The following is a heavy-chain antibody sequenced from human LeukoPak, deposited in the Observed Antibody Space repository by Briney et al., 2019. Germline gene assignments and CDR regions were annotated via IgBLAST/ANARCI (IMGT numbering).Heavy chain of an antibody. CDR2: IYYSGSI. D-gene: IGHD4-17*01. V-gene: IGHV4-59*08. CDR1: GASISSYY. J-gene: IGHJ5*02. CDR3: ARHYGP. Sequence: SETLSLTCTVSGASISSYYWSWIRQPPGKGLEWIGDIYYSGSIKYNPSLKSRVTMSVGTSKNQFSLKLSSVTAADTAVYYCARHYGPWGQGTLVTVSS.